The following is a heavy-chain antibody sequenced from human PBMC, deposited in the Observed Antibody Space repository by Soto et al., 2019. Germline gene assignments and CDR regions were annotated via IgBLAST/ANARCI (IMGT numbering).Heavy chain of an antibody. CDR1: GYPFSKYG. V-gene: IGHV1-18*04. Sequence: QLQLVQSGAEVERPGASVRVSCKAYGYPFSKYGISWIRKAPGQGLEWMGWIKHDNGDTKYAQKFKGRVTMTTDTSSNTADMELRSLRSDDTAVYYCATSYDSGFDPWGQGTLVSVSS. CDR2: IKHDNGDT. CDR3: ATSYDSGFDP. J-gene: IGHJ5*02. D-gene: IGHD5-12*01.